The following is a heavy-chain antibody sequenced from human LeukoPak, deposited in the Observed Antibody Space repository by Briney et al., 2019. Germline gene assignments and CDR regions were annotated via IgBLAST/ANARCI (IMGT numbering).Heavy chain of an antibody. CDR3: ARGYQTGYSSSWYNWFDP. D-gene: IGHD6-13*01. CDR2: ISYDGSNK. CDR1: GFTFSSYA. V-gene: IGHV3-30*04. Sequence: GRSLRLSCAASGFTFSSYAMHWVRQAPGKGLEWVAVISYDGSNKYYADSVKGRLTISRDNSKNTLYLQMNSLRAEDTAVYYCARGYQTGYSSSWYNWFDPWGQGTLVTVSS. J-gene: IGHJ5*02.